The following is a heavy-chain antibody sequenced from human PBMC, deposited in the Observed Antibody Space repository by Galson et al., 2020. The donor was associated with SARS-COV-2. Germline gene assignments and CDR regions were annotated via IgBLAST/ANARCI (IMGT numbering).Heavy chain of an antibody. CDR2: ISSSSSYI. J-gene: IGHJ6*02. V-gene: IGHV3-21*01. Sequence: NSGGSLRLSCAASGFTFSNYSMNWVRQAPGKGLEWVSSISSSSSYIYYADSVKGRFTIARDNAKNSLYLQMNSLRAEDTAVYYCASNPGATVTTYYYYGMDVWGQGTTVTVSS. D-gene: IGHD4-17*01. CDR1: GFTFSNYS. CDR3: ASNPGATVTTYYYYGMDV.